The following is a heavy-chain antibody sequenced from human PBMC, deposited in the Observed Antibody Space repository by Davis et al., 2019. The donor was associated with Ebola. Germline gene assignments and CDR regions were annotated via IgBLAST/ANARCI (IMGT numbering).Heavy chain of an antibody. CDR1: GFTFSSYW. Sequence: PGGSLRLSCAASGFTFSSYWMHWVRQAPGKGLVWVSRINSDGSSTSYADSVKGRFTISRDNAKNTLYLQMNSLRADDTAVYYCARGVLDYYDSCGYYRWGQGTLVTVSS. J-gene: IGHJ4*02. CDR2: INSDGSST. V-gene: IGHV3-74*01. D-gene: IGHD3-22*01. CDR3: ARGVLDYYDSCGYYR.